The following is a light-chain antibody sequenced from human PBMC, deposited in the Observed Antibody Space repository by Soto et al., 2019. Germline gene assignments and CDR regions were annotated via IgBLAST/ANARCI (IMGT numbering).Light chain of an antibody. CDR1: SSDVGAYNY. Sequence: QSALTQPASVSGSLGQSITISCTGTSSDVGAYNYVSWYQQHPDKAPKLLIFEVTNRPSGVSGRFSGSKSGITASLIISGLQPEDEADYYCTSYSSSSPVLFGGGTKLTVL. V-gene: IGLV2-14*01. J-gene: IGLJ2*01. CDR2: EVT. CDR3: TSYSSSSPVL.